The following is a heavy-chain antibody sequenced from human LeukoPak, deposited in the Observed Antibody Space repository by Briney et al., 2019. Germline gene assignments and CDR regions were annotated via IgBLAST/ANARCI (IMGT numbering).Heavy chain of an antibody. CDR2: ISGSGGST. D-gene: IGHD4-17*01. V-gene: IGHV3-23*01. CDR1: GFTFSSYA. J-gene: IGHJ5*02. Sequence: PGGSLRLSCAASGFTFSSYAMSWVRQAPGKGLEWVSAISGSGGSTYYADSVKGRFTISRDNSKNTLYLQMNSLRAEDTAVYYCARGPHGDYYPATWSQGTLVTVSS. CDR3: ARGPHGDYYPAT.